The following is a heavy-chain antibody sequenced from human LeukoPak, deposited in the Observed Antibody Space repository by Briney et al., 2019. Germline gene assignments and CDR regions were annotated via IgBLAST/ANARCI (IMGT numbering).Heavy chain of an antibody. D-gene: IGHD3-10*01. CDR1: GYTFTSYD. CDR3: ARPSYGSGDGGLDY. J-gene: IGHJ4*02. CDR2: MNPNSGNT. Sequence: GAAVKVSCKASGYTFTSYDINWVRQATGQGLEWMGWMNPNSGNTGYAQKFQGRVTMTRNTSISTAYMELSSLRSEDTAVYYCARPSYGSGDGGLDYWGQGTLVTVSS. V-gene: IGHV1-8*01.